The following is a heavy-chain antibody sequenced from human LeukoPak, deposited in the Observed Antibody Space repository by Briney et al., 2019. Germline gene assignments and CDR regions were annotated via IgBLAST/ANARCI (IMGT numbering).Heavy chain of an antibody. J-gene: IGHJ4*02. D-gene: IGHD6-19*01. Sequence: SETLSLTCTVSGASISSNNYFWGWIRQPPGKGLEWIGTIYNTKDTYYNPSLNSRVIISVDTSKNQFSLKLSSVTAADTAVYYCAREIAVAGRSGGYYFDYWGQGTLVTVSS. CDR3: AREIAVAGRSGGYYFDY. CDR1: GASISSNNYF. CDR2: IYNTKDT. V-gene: IGHV4-39*07.